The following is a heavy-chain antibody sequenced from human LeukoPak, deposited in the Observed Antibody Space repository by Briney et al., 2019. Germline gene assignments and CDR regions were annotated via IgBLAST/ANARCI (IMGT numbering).Heavy chain of an antibody. J-gene: IGHJ4*02. V-gene: IGHV3-30-3*01. Sequence: GGSLRLSCEASGFAFGSYAMHWVRQAPGRGLEWVAVISHDGDNTNSGESVRGRFTLSRDNPKNTLYLQMNSLRAEDTAVYYCARESNYAVYWGQGTLVTVSS. CDR3: ARESNYAVY. CDR1: GFAFGSYA. D-gene: IGHD6-6*01. CDR2: ISHDGDNT.